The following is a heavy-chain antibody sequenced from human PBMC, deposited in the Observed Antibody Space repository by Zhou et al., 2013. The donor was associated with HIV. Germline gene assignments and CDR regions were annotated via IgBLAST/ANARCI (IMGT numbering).Heavy chain of an antibody. CDR3: ARAQDRLWMAVKVMGWFDP. Sequence: QVQLVQSGAEVKKPGASVKVSCKTSGYTFPDYGITWVRQAPGQGLEWMGWISAYNGDINYAQNFQGRVTMTTDTSTSTAFLELRNLRSDDTAVYYCARAQDRLWMAVKVMGWFDPWGQGTQVTVSS. CDR2: ISAYNGDI. D-gene: IGHD1-1*01. CDR1: GYTFPDYG. J-gene: IGHJ5*02. V-gene: IGHV1-18*01.